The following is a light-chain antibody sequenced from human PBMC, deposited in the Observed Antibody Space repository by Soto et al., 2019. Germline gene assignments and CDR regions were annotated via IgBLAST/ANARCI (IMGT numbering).Light chain of an antibody. CDR1: QSISSW. CDR3: QKYSNWPTIT. Sequence: DLQITQVSSTLSASVGDRGTITCRASQSISSWLAWYQQKPGKAPKLLIYKASSLESGVPSRFSGSGSGTEFTLTISSLQSEAFAVYSCQKYSNWPTITFGGGTRLDIK. CDR2: KAS. V-gene: IGKV1-5*03. J-gene: IGKJ5*01.